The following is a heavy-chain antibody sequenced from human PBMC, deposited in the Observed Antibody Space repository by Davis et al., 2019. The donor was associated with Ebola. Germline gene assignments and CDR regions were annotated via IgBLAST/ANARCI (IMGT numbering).Heavy chain of an antibody. CDR3: AKAIAATNTGFDY. CDR2: ISWNSGTS. D-gene: IGHD6-13*01. J-gene: IGHJ4*02. V-gene: IGHV3-9*03. Sequence: PGGSLRLSCAASGFTFSSYWMHWVRQAPGKGLEWVSGISWNSGTSGYADSVKGRFTISRDNAKNSLYLQMNSLRPEDMAFYYCAKAIAATNTGFDYWGQGTLVTVSS. CDR1: GFTFSSYW.